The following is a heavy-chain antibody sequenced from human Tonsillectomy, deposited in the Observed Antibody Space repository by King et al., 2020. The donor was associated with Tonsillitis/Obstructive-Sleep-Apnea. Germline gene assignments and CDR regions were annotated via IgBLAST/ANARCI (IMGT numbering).Heavy chain of an antibody. V-gene: IGHV3-23*04. D-gene: IGHD6-6*01. CDR2: ISGSGGST. J-gene: IGHJ6*03. CDR1: GFTFSSYA. CDR3: AKAQAWTPSSIAARPRGYYYYMDV. Sequence: VQLVESGGGLVQPGGSLRLSCAASGFTFSSYAMSWVRQAPGKGLEWVSAISGSGGSTYYADSVKGRFTISRDNSKNTLYLQMNSLRAEDTAVYYCAKAQAWTPSSIAARPRGYYYYMDVWGKGTTVTVSS.